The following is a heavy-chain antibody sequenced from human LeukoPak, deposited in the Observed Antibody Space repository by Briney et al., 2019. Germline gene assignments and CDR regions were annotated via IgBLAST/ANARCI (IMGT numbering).Heavy chain of an antibody. J-gene: IGHJ6*03. CDR3: AKDVGGTNFHYMDV. CDR2: ISGSGEST. V-gene: IGHV3-23*01. D-gene: IGHD1-26*01. Sequence: ISGSGESTYYEDSVKGRFTISRDNSKNTVDVQMNSLRAEDTAVYYCAKDVGGTNFHYMDVWGKGTTVTVSS.